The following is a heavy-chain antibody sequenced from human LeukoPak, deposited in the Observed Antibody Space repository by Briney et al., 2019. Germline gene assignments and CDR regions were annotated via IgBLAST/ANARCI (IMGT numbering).Heavy chain of an antibody. Sequence: PGGSLRLSCAASGFTFSSYAMHWVRQAPGKGLEWVAVISYDGSNKYYADSVKGRFTISRDNSKNTLYLQMNSLRAEDTAVYYCARDAVAYCGGDCYPNPIGYFDLWGRGTLVTVSS. J-gene: IGHJ2*01. CDR2: ISYDGSNK. D-gene: IGHD2-21*02. CDR3: ARDAVAYCGGDCYPNPIGYFDL. CDR1: GFTFSSYA. V-gene: IGHV3-30-3*01.